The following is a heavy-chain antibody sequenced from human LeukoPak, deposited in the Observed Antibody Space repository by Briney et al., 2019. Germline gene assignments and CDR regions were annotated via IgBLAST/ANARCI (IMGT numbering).Heavy chain of an antibody. J-gene: IGHJ1*01. Sequence: PSETLSLTCAVYGGSFSGYYWSWIRQPPGKGLEWIGEINHSGSTNYNPSLKSRVTISVDTSKNQFSLKLSSVTAAGTAVYYCARDELTRYYDSSGYLRAEYFQHWGQGTLVTVSS. CDR3: ARDELTRYYDSSGYLRAEYFQH. CDR2: INHSGST. V-gene: IGHV4-34*01. CDR1: GGSFSGYY. D-gene: IGHD3-22*01.